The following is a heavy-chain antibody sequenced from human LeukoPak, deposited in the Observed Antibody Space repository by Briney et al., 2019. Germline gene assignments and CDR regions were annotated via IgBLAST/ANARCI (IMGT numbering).Heavy chain of an antibody. D-gene: IGHD3-22*01. CDR1: GYTVTSDD. CDR2: MNPNSGNT. V-gene: IGHV1-8*01. Sequence: ASVKVSCKASGYTVTSDDINWVRQATGQGLEWMGWMNPNSGNTGYAQKFQGRVTMTRNTSISTAYMELSSLRSEDTAVYYCARGGYYYDSSGYYSIDYWGQGTLVTVSS. CDR3: ARGGYYYDSSGYYSIDY. J-gene: IGHJ4*02.